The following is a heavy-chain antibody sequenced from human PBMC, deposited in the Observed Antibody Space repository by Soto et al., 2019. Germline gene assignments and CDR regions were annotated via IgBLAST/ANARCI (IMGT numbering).Heavy chain of an antibody. CDR1: GFTFDDYA. Sequence: PGGSLRLSCAASGFTFDDYAVHWVRQAPGKGLEWVSGISWNSGTIGYADSVKGRFTISRDNAKNSLYLQMNNLRAEDTALYYCAKGGVLVAAAIVYWGQGTLVTVSS. CDR2: ISWNSGTI. J-gene: IGHJ4*02. CDR3: AKGGVLVAAAIVY. D-gene: IGHD2-2*01. V-gene: IGHV3-9*01.